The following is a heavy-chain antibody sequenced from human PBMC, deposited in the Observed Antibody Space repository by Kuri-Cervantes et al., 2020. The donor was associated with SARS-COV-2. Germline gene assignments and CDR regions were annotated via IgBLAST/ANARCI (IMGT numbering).Heavy chain of an antibody. V-gene: IGHV4-59*12. Sequence: SQTLSLTCAVYGGSFSGYYWSWIRQPPGKGLEWIGYIYYSGSTNYNPSLKSRVTISVDTSKNQFSLKLSSVTAADTAVYYCARVWGPYYYGSGSYPWGQGTLVTVSS. CDR3: ARVWGPYYYGSGSYP. D-gene: IGHD3-10*01. CDR2: IYYSGST. J-gene: IGHJ5*02. CDR1: GGSFSGYY.